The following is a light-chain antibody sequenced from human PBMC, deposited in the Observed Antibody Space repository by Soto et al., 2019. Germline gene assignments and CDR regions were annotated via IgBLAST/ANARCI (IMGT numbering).Light chain of an antibody. J-gene: IGKJ2*01. Sequence: EFVLTQSPGILSLSPGERATLSCRASQSVINNYLAWYQQKPGQAPRLLIYSASSRATGIPDRFSGSGSGTDFPLTISRLEPEDFAVYYCQQYGSSPPYIFGQGTRLDIK. CDR3: QQYGSSPPYI. CDR2: SAS. CDR1: QSVINNY. V-gene: IGKV3-20*01.